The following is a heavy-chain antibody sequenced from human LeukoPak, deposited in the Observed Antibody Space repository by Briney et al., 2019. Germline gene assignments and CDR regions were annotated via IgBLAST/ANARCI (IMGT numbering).Heavy chain of an antibody. CDR1: GGSINSYY. CDR3: ARGGKATVVTM. J-gene: IGHJ4*02. D-gene: IGHD4-23*01. CDR2: IYSSGST. Sequence: PSETLSLACTVSGGSINSYYWSWIRQPAGKGLEWIGRIYSSGSTNYNPSLKSRVSMSVDTSKNQFSLKLTSVTAADTAVYYCARGGKATVVTMWGQGILVTVSS. V-gene: IGHV4-4*07.